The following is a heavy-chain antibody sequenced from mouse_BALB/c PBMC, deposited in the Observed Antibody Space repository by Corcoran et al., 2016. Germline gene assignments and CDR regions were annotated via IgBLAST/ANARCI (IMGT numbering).Heavy chain of an antibody. CDR3: ANWDWYFDV. Sequence: QVQLQQSGPELVKPGASVKISCKASGYSFTSYYIHWVKQRPGQGLEWIGRIDPANGNTKYDPKFQGKATITADTSSNTAYLQLSSLTSEDTAVYYCANWDWYFDVWGAGTTVTVSS. CDR1: GYSFTSYY. D-gene: IGHD4-1*01. J-gene: IGHJ1*01. CDR2: IDPANGNT. V-gene: IGHV1-66*01.